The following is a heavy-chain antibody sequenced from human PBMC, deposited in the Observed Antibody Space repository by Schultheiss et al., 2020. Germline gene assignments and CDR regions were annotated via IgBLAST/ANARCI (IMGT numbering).Heavy chain of an antibody. CDR1: GGSISSSTYY. CDR3: ARDGGYGSGSYYFEY. V-gene: IGHV4-31*03. D-gene: IGHD3-10*01. CDR2: IYYSGST. J-gene: IGHJ4*02. Sequence: SETLSLTCTVSGGSISSSTYYWSWLRQHPGKGLEWIGYIYYSGSTSYNPSLKSRVTISVDTSKNQFSLKLSSVTAADTAVYYCARDGGYGSGSYYFEYWGQGTLVTVSS.